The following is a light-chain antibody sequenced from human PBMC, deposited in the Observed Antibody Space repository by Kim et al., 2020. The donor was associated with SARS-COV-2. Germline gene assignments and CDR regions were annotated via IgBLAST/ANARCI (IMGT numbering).Light chain of an antibody. J-gene: IGLJ2*01. CDR2: EVS. V-gene: IGLV2-23*02. CDR3: YSYAGSSTLV. Sequence: QWFTISGTGTSSDVGSYNLVSWYQQNPGKAPKLMIYEVSKRPSGVSNRFSGSKSGNTASLTISGLQAEDEADYYCYSYAGSSTLVFGGGTQLTVL. CDR1: SSDVGSYNL.